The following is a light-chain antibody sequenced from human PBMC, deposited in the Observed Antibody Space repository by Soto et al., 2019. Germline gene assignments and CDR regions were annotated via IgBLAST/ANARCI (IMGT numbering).Light chain of an antibody. CDR2: KAS. J-gene: IGKJ1*01. Sequence: DVQMAQSSSTLSASVGDRVTNNCRASQTISSWLAWHQQKPGKAPKLLIYKASTLESGVPSRFSGSGSGTEFTLTISSLQPDDFATYYCQQYNTYRAFGQGTKVDIK. V-gene: IGKV1-5*03. CDR3: QQYNTYRA. CDR1: QTISSW.